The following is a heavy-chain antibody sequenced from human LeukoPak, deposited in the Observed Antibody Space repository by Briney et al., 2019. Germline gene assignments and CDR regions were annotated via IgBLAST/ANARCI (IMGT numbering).Heavy chain of an antibody. CDR3: ARRSGIAVAGAFDY. CDR1: GFTFSSYA. Sequence: PGGSLRLSCAASGFTFSSYAMHWVRQAPGKGLEWVAVISYDGSNKYYADSVKGRFTISRENSKNTLYLQMNSLRAEDTAVYYCARRSGIAVAGAFDYWGQGTLVTVSS. V-gene: IGHV3-30*04. CDR2: ISYDGSNK. J-gene: IGHJ4*02. D-gene: IGHD6-19*01.